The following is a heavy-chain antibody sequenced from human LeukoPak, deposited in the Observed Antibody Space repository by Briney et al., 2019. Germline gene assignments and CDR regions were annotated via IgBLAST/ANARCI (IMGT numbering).Heavy chain of an antibody. CDR2: VNPNSGGT. Sequence: VASVKVSCKASGYTFTGYYMHWVRQAPGQGLEWMGRVNPNSGGTNYAQKFQGRVTMTRDTSISTAYMELSRLRSDDTAVYYCARGRRQLAYYYYGMDVWGQGTTVTVSS. CDR1: GYTFTGYY. V-gene: IGHV1-2*06. CDR3: ARGRRQLAYYYYGMDV. J-gene: IGHJ6*02. D-gene: IGHD6-6*01.